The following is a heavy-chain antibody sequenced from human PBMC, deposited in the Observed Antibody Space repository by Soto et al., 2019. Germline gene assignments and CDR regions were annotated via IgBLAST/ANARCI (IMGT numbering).Heavy chain of an antibody. V-gene: IGHV1-69*06. CDR3: ARAIFPYDYVWGSYRYDFGFDP. CDR1: GGTFSSYA. CDR2: IIPIFGTA. D-gene: IGHD3-16*02. J-gene: IGHJ5*02. Sequence: ASVKVSCKASGGTFSSYAISWVRQAPGQGLEWMGGIIPIFGTANYAQKFQGRVTITADKSTSTAYMELSSLRSEDTAVYYCARAIFPYDYVWGSYRYDFGFDPWGQGTLVTVS.